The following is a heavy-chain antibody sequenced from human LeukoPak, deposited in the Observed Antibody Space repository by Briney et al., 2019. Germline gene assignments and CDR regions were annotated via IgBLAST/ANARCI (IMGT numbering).Heavy chain of an antibody. Sequence: GGSLRLSCAASGFTFSSYCMHWVRQAPGKGLEWVAVISYDGSNKYYADSVKGRFTISRDNSKNTLYLQMNSLRAEDTAVYYCAKVGVATEYYYYYYGMDVWGKGTTVTVSS. CDR1: GFTFSSYC. CDR2: ISYDGSNK. V-gene: IGHV3-30*18. CDR3: AKVGVATEYYYYYYGMDV. J-gene: IGHJ6*04. D-gene: IGHD5-12*01.